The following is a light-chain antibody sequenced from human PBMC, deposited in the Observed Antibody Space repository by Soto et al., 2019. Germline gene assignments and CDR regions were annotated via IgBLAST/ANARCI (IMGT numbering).Light chain of an antibody. CDR3: CSYAGSSAYVV. J-gene: IGLJ2*01. Sequence: QSALTQPASVSGSPGQSITISCTGTSSGVGSYNLVSWYQQHSGKAPKLMIYEGSKRPSGVSNRFSGSKSGNTGSLTISGLQAEDEADYYCCSYAGSSAYVVFGGGTQLTVL. CDR2: EGS. V-gene: IGLV2-23*01. CDR1: SSGVGSYNL.